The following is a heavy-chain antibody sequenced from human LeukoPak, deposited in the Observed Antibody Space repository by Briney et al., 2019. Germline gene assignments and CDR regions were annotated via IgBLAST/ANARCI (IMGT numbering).Heavy chain of an antibody. V-gene: IGHV5-51*01. CDR1: GFSFTTYW. J-gene: IGHJ4*02. CDR2: IYPGDSDT. Sequence: GESLKISCKGSGFSFTTYWIGWVRQMPGKGLEWMGIIYPGDSDTRYSPSFQGQATISADKSIRTAYLQWSSLKASDTALYYCARSWVTGYGTVLDYWGQGTLVTVSS. CDR3: ARSWVTGYGTVLDY. D-gene: IGHD2-21*02.